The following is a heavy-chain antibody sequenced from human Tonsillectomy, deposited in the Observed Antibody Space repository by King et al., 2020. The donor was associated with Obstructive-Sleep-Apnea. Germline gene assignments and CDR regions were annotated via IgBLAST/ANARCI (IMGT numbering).Heavy chain of an antibody. CDR1: GFSLSTSGVG. Sequence: TLKESGPTLVKPTQTLTLTCTFSGFSLSTSGVGVGWIRQPPGKALEWLALIYWDDDKRYSPSLESRLTITKDTSKNQVVLTMTNMDPVDTATYYCAHSHIAVRLSHPYTWFDPWGQGTLVTVSS. V-gene: IGHV2-5*02. J-gene: IGHJ5*02. D-gene: IGHD6-6*01. CDR3: AHSHIAVRLSHPYTWFDP. CDR2: IYWDDDK.